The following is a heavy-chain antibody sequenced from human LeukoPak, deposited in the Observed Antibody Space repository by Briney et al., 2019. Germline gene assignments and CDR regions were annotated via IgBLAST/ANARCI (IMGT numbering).Heavy chain of an antibody. CDR1: GFTFSSYS. CDR3: ARDWNYFSY. CDR2: ISSSSGSI. Sequence: PGASLRLSCAASGFTFSSYSMNWVRQAPGKGLEWVSSISSSSGSIYYADSVKGRFTISRDNAKNSVYLQMNSLRAEDTAVYYCARDWNYFSYWGQGTLVTVSS. D-gene: IGHD1-1*01. J-gene: IGHJ4*02. V-gene: IGHV3-21*01.